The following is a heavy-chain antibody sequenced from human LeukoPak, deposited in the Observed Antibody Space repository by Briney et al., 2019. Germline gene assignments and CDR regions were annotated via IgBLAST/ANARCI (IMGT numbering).Heavy chain of an antibody. J-gene: IGHJ6*03. V-gene: IGHV4-4*07. Sequence: PSETLSLTCTVSGGSISSYYWSWIRQPAGKGLEWIGRIYTSGSTNYNPSLKSRVTMSVDTSKNQFSLKLSSVTAADTAVYYCARESIFGPGGYMDVWGKGTTVTVSS. CDR3: ARESIFGPGGYMDV. D-gene: IGHD3-3*01. CDR1: GGSISSYY. CDR2: IYTSGST.